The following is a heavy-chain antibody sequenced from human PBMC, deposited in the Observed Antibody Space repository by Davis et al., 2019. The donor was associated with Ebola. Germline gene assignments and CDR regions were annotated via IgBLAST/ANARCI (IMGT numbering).Heavy chain of an antibody. CDR1: GFSFAAYA. CDR2: ASSKAYVGKT. V-gene: IGHV3-49*04. J-gene: IGHJ6*02. D-gene: IGHD6-6*01. Sequence: GGSLRLSCAAYGFSFAAYAIHWVRQAPGKWLERVGFASSKAYVGKTEYVASVTGRFTISRDDSKSVAYLQMNSLKTEDTAVYYCNRDLKQPRPSYYDGMDAWGQGTAV. CDR3: NRDLKQPRPSYYDGMDA.